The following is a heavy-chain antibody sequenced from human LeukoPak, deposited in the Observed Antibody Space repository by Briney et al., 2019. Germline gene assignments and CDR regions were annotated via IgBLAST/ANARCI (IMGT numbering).Heavy chain of an antibody. J-gene: IGHJ4*02. V-gene: IGHV3-23*01. CDR3: AKESGDDGSGYYEVFDY. D-gene: IGHD3-22*01. CDR1: EFIFSSYD. Sequence: GGSLRLSCTASEFIFSSYDMSRVRQAPGKGLEWVSVISGAGGSTNYADSVRGRFTISRDNSKNTLYLQMNSLRAEDTAVYYCAKESGDDGSGYYEVFDYWGQGTLVTVSS. CDR2: ISGAGGST.